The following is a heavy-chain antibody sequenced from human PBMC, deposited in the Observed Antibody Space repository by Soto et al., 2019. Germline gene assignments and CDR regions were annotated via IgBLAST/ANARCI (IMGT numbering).Heavy chain of an antibody. Sequence: SQTLSLTCAISGDSVSSNSAAWNWIRQSPSRGLEWLGRTYYRSKWYNDYAVSVKSRITINPDTSKNQFSLQLNSVTPEDTAVYYCALSGGRHRGSGYYSNAFDIWGQRTRVTVSS. V-gene: IGHV6-1*01. CDR1: GDSVSSNSAA. CDR3: ALSGGRHRGSGYYSNAFDI. CDR2: TYYRSKWYN. J-gene: IGHJ3*02. D-gene: IGHD3-22*01.